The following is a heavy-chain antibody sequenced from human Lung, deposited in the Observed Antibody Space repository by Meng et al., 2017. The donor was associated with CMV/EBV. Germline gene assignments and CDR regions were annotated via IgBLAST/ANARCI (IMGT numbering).Heavy chain of an antibody. Sequence: ASXXVSXKASGYTFTDYYIHWVRQAPGQGLEWMGWINPDNGGSSFAQKFEGRVTMTGDTLTSTAYMVLSRLRSDDTDVYYCARISAARYVADAFDIWGQGTXVTVSS. CDR3: ARISAARYVADAFDI. D-gene: IGHD3-10*02. CDR2: INPDNGGS. J-gene: IGHJ3*02. V-gene: IGHV1-2*02. CDR1: GYTFTDYY.